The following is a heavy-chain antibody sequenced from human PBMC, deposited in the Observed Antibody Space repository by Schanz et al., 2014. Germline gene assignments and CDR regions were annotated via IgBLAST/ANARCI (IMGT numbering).Heavy chain of an antibody. CDR1: GVSISSFY. CDR3: ASTHWFGSGTTIVDY. CDR2: IYGGGST. Sequence: QVQLQESGPGLVRPSETLSLTCTVSGVSISSFYWSWIRQSPGQGLEYFGYIYGGGSTIYNPTFKSRVTMTLDTSRNPFSLNLSSVPAADTAVYYCASTHWFGSGTTIVDYWGQGTLVTVSS. D-gene: IGHD3-10*01. V-gene: IGHV4-59*08. J-gene: IGHJ4*02.